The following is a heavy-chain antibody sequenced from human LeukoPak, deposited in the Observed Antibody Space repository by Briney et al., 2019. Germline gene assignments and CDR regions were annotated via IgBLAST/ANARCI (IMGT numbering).Heavy chain of an antibody. V-gene: IGHV3-49*04. CDR2: TRSKIYGGAP. CDR3: ARGQTVPGAKYYFDF. D-gene: IGHD2/OR15-2a*01. Sequence: GGSLRLSCLTSGFTFRDYGLGWVRQAPGMGLEWVSFTRSKIYGGAPEYAASARGRFSVSRDDSESIAYLQMNNLKSEDTAVYYCARGQTVPGAKYYFDFWSPGTLVTVSS. J-gene: IGHJ4*02. CDR1: GFTFRDYG.